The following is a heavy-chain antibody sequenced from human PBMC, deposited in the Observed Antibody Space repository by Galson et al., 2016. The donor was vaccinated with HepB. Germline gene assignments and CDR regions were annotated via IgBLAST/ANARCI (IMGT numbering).Heavy chain of an antibody. CDR1: GFMVSSKS. Sequence: SLRLSCAVSGFMVSSKSMSWVRQAPGKGLEWVSVIYSGGTTYYADSVKGRFTITRDNSNNTLYLQMNSLRAEDTAVYYCARDGLRWSPVEYFHQWGQGTLVTVAS. CDR2: IYSGGTT. V-gene: IGHV3-53*01. D-gene: IGHD3/OR15-3a*01. CDR3: ARDGLRWSPVEYFHQ. J-gene: IGHJ1*01.